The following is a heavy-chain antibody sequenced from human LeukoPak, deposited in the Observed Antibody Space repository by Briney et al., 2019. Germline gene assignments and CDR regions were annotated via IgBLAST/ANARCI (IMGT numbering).Heavy chain of an antibody. CDR2: IYYSGYT. CDR3: ARETSQKGAHYMDV. V-gene: IGHV4-59*01. J-gene: IGHJ6*03. CDR1: GGSISSYY. Sequence: PSETLSLTCTVSGGSISSYYWSWIRHPPGQGLKWIGNIYYSGYTTYSPSLRSRVTISVDTSKNQFSLKLSSVTAADTAVYYCARETSQKGAHYMDVWGKGTTITISS. D-gene: IGHD3-16*01.